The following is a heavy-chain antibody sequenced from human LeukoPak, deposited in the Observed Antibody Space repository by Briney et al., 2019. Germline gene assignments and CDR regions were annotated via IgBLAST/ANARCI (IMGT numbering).Heavy chain of an antibody. CDR2: IYYSGST. V-gene: IGHV4-59*01. D-gene: IGHD3-16*01. CDR1: GGSISSYS. J-gene: IGHJ5*02. Sequence: SETLSLTCTVSGGSISSYSWSWIRQPPGKGLEWIGYIYYSGSTNYNPSLKSRLTMSVDTSKNQFSLKLSSVTAADTAVYYCARCWGSTFDPWGQGTLVTVSS. CDR3: ARCWGSTFDP.